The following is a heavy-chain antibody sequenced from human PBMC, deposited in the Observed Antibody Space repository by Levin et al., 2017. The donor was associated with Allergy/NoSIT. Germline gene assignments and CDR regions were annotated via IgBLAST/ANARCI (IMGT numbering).Heavy chain of an antibody. V-gene: IGHV3-7*01. D-gene: IGHD7-27*01. CDR1: GFTFSSYW. Sequence: WGSLRLSCAASGFTFSSYWMSWVRQAPGKGLEWVAYIKQDGSEKAYVDSVKGRFTVSRDNAKNSLYLLMNSLRAEDTAVYYCARDGPTGWDAFDIWGQGTMVTVSS. CDR3: ARDGPTGWDAFDI. CDR2: IKQDGSEK. J-gene: IGHJ3*02.